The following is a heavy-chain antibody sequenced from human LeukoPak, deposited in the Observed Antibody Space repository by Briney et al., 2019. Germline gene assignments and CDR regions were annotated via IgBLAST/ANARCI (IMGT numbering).Heavy chain of an antibody. CDR2: IYSDGSSY. D-gene: IGHD6-13*01. Sequence: GGSLRLFCAASGFTFSSYWMHWVRQAPGKGLVWVSRIYSDGSSYTADSVKGRFTISRDNSKNTLYLQMNSLRAEDTAVYYCARHIAAAGTSPFDYWGQGTLVTVSS. CDR1: GFTFSSYW. J-gene: IGHJ4*02. V-gene: IGHV3-74*03. CDR3: ARHIAAAGTSPFDY.